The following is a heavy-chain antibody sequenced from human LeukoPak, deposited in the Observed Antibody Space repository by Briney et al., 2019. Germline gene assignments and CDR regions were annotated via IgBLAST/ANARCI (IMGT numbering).Heavy chain of an antibody. D-gene: IGHD3-3*01. V-gene: IGHV3-23*01. CDR1: GSSFSNYA. CDR2: ISSGAGNT. CDR3: AQSREIAVFGVVKPDY. J-gene: IGHJ4*02. Sequence: GGSLRLSCAASGSSFSNYAMSWVRQAPGKGLECVSTISSGAGNTYYADSVKGRFTISRDNSKNTLYLQMNSLRAEDTAVYYCAQSREIAVFGVVKPDYWGQGTLVTVSS.